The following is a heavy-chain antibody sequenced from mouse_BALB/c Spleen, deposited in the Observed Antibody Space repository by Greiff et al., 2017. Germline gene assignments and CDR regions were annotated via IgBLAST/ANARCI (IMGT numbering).Heavy chain of an antibody. CDR2: ISNGGGST. D-gene: IGHD1-2*01. J-gene: IGHJ2*01. Sequence: EVKLQESGGGLVQPGGSLKLSCAASGFTFSSYTMSWVRQTPEKRLEWVAYISNGGGSTYYPDTVKGRFTISRDNAKNTLYLQMSSLKSEDTAMYYCARGITTAVFDYWGQGTTLTVSS. V-gene: IGHV5-12-2*01. CDR1: GFTFSSYT. CDR3: ARGITTAVFDY.